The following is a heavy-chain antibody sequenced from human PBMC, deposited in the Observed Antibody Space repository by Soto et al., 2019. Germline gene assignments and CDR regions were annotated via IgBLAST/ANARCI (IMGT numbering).Heavy chain of an antibody. CDR2: IYYSGST. Sequence: SETLSLTCTVSGGSISSSSYYWGWIRQPPGKGLEWIGSIYYSGSTYYNPSLKSRVTISVDTSKNQFSLKLSSVTAADTAVYYCARDKTDPPYYYYGMDVWGQGTTVTVSS. V-gene: IGHV4-39*07. CDR1: GGSISSSSYY. J-gene: IGHJ6*02. CDR3: ARDKTDPPYYYYGMDV.